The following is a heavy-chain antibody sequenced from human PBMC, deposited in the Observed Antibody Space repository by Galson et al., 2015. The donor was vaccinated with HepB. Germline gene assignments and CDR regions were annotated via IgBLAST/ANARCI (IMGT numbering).Heavy chain of an antibody. J-gene: IGHJ3*02. CDR3: ARHGTDAFDI. CDR1: AFTFSNYS. Sequence: SLRLSCAASAFTFSNYSMHWLRQAPGKGLEWVSSIRSSRSYRYYADSVKGRFTISRDNAKNSLYLQMNSLRAEDTAVYYCARHGTDAFDICGPGTMVTASS. CDR2: IRSSRSYR. V-gene: IGHV3-21*01. D-gene: IGHD6-13*01.